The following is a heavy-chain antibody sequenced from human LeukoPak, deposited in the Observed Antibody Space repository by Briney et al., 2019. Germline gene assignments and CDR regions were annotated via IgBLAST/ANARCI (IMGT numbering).Heavy chain of an antibody. CDR2: ISGSSSTR. CDR1: GLTFSSYS. V-gene: IGHV3-48*01. CDR3: ARYGDYGAFDI. J-gene: IGHJ3*02. Sequence: GGSLRLSCAASGLTFSSYSMNWVRQAPGKGLEWVSYISGSSSTRYYADSVKGRFTISRDNAKNSLYLQMNSLRAEDTSVYYCARYGDYGAFDIWGQGTMVTVSS. D-gene: IGHD4-17*01.